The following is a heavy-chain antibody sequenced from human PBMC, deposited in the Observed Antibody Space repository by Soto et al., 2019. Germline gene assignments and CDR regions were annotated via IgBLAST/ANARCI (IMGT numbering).Heavy chain of an antibody. CDR2: IGASGAVT. CDR3: ALRKTGSYLDY. V-gene: IGHV3-23*01. Sequence: GGYLRLSCAASGFTFSSYAMSWVRQAPGKGLEWVSAIGASGAVTYYAEYVKGRFTISRDNSKNTLYLQMNSLRAEDTAVYYCALRKTGSYLDYWAQGTMVTVSS. D-gene: IGHD1-26*01. CDR1: GFTFSSYA. J-gene: IGHJ4*02.